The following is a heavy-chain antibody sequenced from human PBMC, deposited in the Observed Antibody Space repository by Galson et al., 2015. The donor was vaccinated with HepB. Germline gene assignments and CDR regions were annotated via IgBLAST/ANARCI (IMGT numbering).Heavy chain of an antibody. D-gene: IGHD2-2*01. CDR3: ARNWGSYIVVVPAAMEHGMDV. CDR2: ISAYNGNT. J-gene: IGHJ6*02. Sequence: SVKVSCKSSGYTFTSYGISWVRQAPGQGLEWMGWISAYNGNTNYAQKLQGRVTMTTDTSTSTAYMELRSLRSDDTAVYYCARNWGSYIVVVPAAMEHGMDVWGQGTTVTVSS. CDR1: GYTFTSYG. V-gene: IGHV1-18*01.